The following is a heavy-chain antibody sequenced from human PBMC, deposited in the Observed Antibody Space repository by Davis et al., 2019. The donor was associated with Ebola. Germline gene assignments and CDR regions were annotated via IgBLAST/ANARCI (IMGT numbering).Heavy chain of an antibody. CDR2: ISAYNGNT. CDR3: ARAKRGYSYGGYYYGMDV. J-gene: IGHJ6*02. V-gene: IGHV1-18*01. Sequence: ASVKVSCKASGGTFSTYVISWVRQAPGQGLEWMGWISAYNGNTNYAQKLQGRVTMTTDTSTSTAYMELRSLRSEDTAVYYCARAKRGYSYGGYYYGMDVWGQGTTVTVSS. CDR1: GGTFSTYV. D-gene: IGHD5-18*01.